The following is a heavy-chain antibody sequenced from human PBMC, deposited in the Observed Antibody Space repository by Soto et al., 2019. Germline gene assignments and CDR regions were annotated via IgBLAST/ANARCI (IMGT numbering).Heavy chain of an antibody. CDR2: IYYSGST. Sequence: ASETLSLTCTVSGGSISRYYWSWIRQPPGKGLEWIGYIYYSGSTNYNPSLKSRVTISVDTSKNQFSLKLSSVTAADTAVYYCARDRGDYDFWSGYTRPYYYGMDVWGQGTTVTVSS. V-gene: IGHV4-59*01. D-gene: IGHD3-3*01. J-gene: IGHJ6*02. CDR1: GGSISRYY. CDR3: ARDRGDYDFWSGYTRPYYYGMDV.